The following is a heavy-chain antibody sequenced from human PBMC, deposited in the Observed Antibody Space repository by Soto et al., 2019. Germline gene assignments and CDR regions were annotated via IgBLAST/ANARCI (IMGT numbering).Heavy chain of an antibody. J-gene: IGHJ3*02. D-gene: IGHD3-22*01. CDR3: ARTHDSSGPGAFDI. CDR1: GGTFSSYA. CDR2: IIPIFGTA. V-gene: IGHV1-69*06. Sequence: GASVKVSCKASGGTFSSYAISWVRQAPGQGLEWMGGIIPIFGTANYAQKFQGRVTITADKSTSTAYMELSSLRSEDTAVYYCARTHDSSGPGAFDIWGQGTMVTFSS.